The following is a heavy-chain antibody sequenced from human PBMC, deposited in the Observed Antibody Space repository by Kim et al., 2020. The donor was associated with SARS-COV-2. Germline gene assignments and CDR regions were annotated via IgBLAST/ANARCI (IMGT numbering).Heavy chain of an antibody. CDR3: ARVGYCGGDCYSNGPPY. J-gene: IGHJ4*02. Sequence: VKGRFTISRDNAKNSLYLQMNSLRAEDTAVYYCARVGYCGGDCYSNGPPYWGQGTLVTVSS. D-gene: IGHD2-21*02. V-gene: IGHV3-11*01.